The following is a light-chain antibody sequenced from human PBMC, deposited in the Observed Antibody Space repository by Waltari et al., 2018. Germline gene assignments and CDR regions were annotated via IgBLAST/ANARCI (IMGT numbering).Light chain of an antibody. Sequence: DIRMTQSPSSQSASVGDRVTITCRPSEDIDNFLAWYQQKPGRAPKLLIFGASKLESGVPSRFSGSVSGTAYTLTIDSLQSEDFATYYCQQYYSSLVSFGGGARVELK. CDR3: QQYYSSLVS. V-gene: IGKV1-NL1*01. J-gene: IGKJ4*01. CDR2: GAS. CDR1: EDIDNF.